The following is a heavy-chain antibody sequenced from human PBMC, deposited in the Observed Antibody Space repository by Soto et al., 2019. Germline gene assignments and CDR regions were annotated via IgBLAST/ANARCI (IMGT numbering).Heavy chain of an antibody. CDR1: GFTFNIYW. CDR2: INGDGSST. J-gene: IGHJ5*02. CDR3: ARGYYGSGSYYFEP. V-gene: IGHV3-74*01. D-gene: IGHD3-10*01. Sequence: EVQLVESGGGLVQPGGSLRLSCAASGFTFNIYWMHWVRQAPGKGLVWVSHINGDGSSTTYADSVKGRFTISRDNAKNTLYLQMKSLRAEDTAVYYCARGYYGSGSYYFEPWGHGTLVTVSS.